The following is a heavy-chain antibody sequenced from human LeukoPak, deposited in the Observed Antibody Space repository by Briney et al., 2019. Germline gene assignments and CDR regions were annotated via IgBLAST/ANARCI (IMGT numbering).Heavy chain of an antibody. CDR2: IGMSSGNT. CDR1: GFPFIEYS. J-gene: IGHJ4*02. CDR3: ARDHNYAFDN. V-gene: IGHV3-48*04. D-gene: IGHD5-18*01. Sequence: GGSLRLSCTASGFPFIEYSMNWVRQAPGKGLEWISYIGMSSGNTKYADSVKGRFTISADNAKNSLYLQMNSLRVEDTAVYYCARDHNYAFDNWGQGTLVSVSS.